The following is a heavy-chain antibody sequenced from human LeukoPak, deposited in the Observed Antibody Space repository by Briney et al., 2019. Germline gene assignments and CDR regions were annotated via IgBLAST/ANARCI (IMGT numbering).Heavy chain of an antibody. J-gene: IGHJ4*02. Sequence: PSETLSLSCTVSGASISNYYWSWIRQPPGKGLEWIGNIYNSGSTNYNPSLKSRVTISVDTSKNQFSLKLSSVTAADTAVYYCARDSSGSLPLDYWGRGTLVTVSS. CDR1: GASISNYY. D-gene: IGHD3-10*01. V-gene: IGHV4-59*01. CDR2: IYNSGST. CDR3: ARDSSGSLPLDY.